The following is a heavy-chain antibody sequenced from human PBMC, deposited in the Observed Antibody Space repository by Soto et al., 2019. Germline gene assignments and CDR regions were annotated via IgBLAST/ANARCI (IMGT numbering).Heavy chain of an antibody. V-gene: IGHV4-61*08. CDR1: GGSISSGGYY. D-gene: IGHD3-16*01. CDR2: IYYSGST. J-gene: IGHJ5*02. Sequence: SETLSLTCTVSGGSISSGGYYWSWIRQHPGKGLEWIGYIYYSGSTNYNPSLKSRVTISVDTSKNQFSLKLSSVTAADTAVYYCALGDTNWFDPWGQGTLVTVSS. CDR3: ALGDTNWFDP.